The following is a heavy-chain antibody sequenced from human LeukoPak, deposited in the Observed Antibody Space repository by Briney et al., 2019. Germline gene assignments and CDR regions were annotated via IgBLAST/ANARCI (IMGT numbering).Heavy chain of an antibody. CDR2: ISSYNGNT. V-gene: IGHV1-18*01. J-gene: IGHJ4*02. CDR3: ARDPLGPLAARPYYFDY. Sequence: ASVKVSCKASGYTYTSYGISWVRQAPGQGLEWMGCISSYNGNTNYAQKLQGRVTMTTDTSTNTAYMELRSLRSDDTAVYYCARDPLGPLAARPYYFDYWGQGTLVTVSS. D-gene: IGHD6-6*01. CDR1: GYTYTSYG.